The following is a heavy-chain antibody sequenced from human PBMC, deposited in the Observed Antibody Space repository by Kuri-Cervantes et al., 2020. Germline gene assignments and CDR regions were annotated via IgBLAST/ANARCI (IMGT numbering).Heavy chain of an antibody. V-gene: IGHV1-69*06. CDR2: IIPFFGTA. Sequence: SVKVSCKASGGTFSSYAISWVRQAPGQGLEWMGGIIPFFGTANYAQKFQGRVTITADKSTSTAYMELRSLRSDDTAVYYCARVVVVVAEERGDWFDPWGQGTLVTVSS. D-gene: IGHD2-15*01. J-gene: IGHJ5*02. CDR1: GGTFSSYA. CDR3: ARVVVVVAEERGDWFDP.